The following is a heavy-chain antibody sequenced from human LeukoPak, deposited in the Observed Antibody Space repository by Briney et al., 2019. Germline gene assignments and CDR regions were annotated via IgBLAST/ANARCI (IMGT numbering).Heavy chain of an antibody. CDR3: AREQSGTRGWYTVDY. CDR1: GFTFSTYA. V-gene: IGHV3-23*01. D-gene: IGHD6-19*01. CDR2: NRTDGDRT. Sequence: GGSLRLSCAASGFTFSTYAITWVRQGPGKGLEWVSANRTDGDRTYYTDSVRGRFTISRDNSRDTVYLQVNSLRVEDTAVYYCAREQSGTRGWYTVDYWGQGTPVTVSS. J-gene: IGHJ4*02.